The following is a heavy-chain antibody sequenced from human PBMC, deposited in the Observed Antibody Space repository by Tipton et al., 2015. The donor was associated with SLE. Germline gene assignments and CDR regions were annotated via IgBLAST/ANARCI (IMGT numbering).Heavy chain of an antibody. CDR3: ARAYSNKDDY. D-gene: IGHD4-11*01. J-gene: IGHJ4*02. CDR1: GFTFSNYL. CDR2: IDSDGSGT. Sequence: QLVQSGGGLIQPGGSLRLSCAASGFTFSNYLMHWVRQAPGKGLVWVSRIDSDGSGTVYAAAVKGRFTISRDNAKNTLYLQMNSLRAEDTAVYYCARAYSNKDDYWGQGVLVTVSS. V-gene: IGHV3-74*02.